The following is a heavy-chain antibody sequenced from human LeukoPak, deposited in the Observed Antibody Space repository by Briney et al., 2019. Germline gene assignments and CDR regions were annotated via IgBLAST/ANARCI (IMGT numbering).Heavy chain of an antibody. V-gene: IGHV4-39*01. J-gene: IGHJ4*02. D-gene: IGHD5-18*01. CDR3: ARRDRIQLNFDY. CDR2: IYYSGST. Sequence: PSETLSLTCTVSGGSISSYYWGWIRQPPGKGLEWIGSIYYSGSTYYNPSLKSRVTISVDTSKNQFSLKLSSVTAADTAVYYCARRDRIQLNFDYWGQGTLVTVSS. CDR1: GGSISSYY.